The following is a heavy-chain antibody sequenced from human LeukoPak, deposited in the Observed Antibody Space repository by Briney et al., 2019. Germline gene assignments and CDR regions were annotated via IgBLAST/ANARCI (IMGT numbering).Heavy chain of an antibody. Sequence: GGSLRLSCAASGFTFSSYPMHWVRQAPGKGLERVAIISYDGSNKYYADSVKGRFTISRDNSKNTLYLQMNSLRADDTAVYYCARDPQTYCSGGSCYPGDYWGQGTLVTVSS. CDR2: ISYDGSNK. CDR3: ARDPQTYCSGGSCYPGDY. CDR1: GFTFSSYP. V-gene: IGHV3-30-3*01. J-gene: IGHJ4*02. D-gene: IGHD2-15*01.